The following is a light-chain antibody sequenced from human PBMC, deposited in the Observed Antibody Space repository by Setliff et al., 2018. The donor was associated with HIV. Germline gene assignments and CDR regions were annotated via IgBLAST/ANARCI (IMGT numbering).Light chain of an antibody. CDR3: CSYAGSYTSLYV. CDR1: SSDVGGYNY. CDR2: DVT. J-gene: IGLJ1*01. Sequence: SPGQSVTISCTGTSSDVGGYNYVSWYQHLPGKAPKLMIYDVTKRPSGVPDRFSGSKSGNTASLTISGLQSEDEADYYCCSYAGSYTSLYVFGTGTKVTVL. V-gene: IGLV2-11*01.